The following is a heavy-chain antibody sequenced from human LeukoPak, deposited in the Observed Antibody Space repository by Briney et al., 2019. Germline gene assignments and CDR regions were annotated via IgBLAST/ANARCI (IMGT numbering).Heavy chain of an antibody. D-gene: IGHD3-22*01. Sequence: SETLSLTCTVSGYSISDGNYWGWIRQPPGKGLEWIGSIFHTGSTYYNPSLKSRVTTSVDTSKNQFSLKLRSVTAADTAVYYCAKHYDSSGYHSFDIWGQGTMVTVSS. CDR3: AKHYDSSGYHSFDI. J-gene: IGHJ3*02. CDR1: GYSISDGNY. CDR2: IFHTGST. V-gene: IGHV4-38-2*02.